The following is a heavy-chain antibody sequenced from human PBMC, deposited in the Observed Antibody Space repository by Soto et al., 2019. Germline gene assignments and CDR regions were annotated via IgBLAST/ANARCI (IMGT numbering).Heavy chain of an antibody. CDR2: IYYSGST. V-gene: IGHV4-39*01. J-gene: IGHJ5*02. Sequence: TLSLTCTVSGGSISSSSYYWGWIRQPPGKGLEWIGSIYYSGSTYYNPSLKSRVTISVDTSKNQFSLKLSSVSAADTAVYYCARRAVAGTGWFDPWGQGTLVTVS. D-gene: IGHD6-19*01. CDR3: ARRAVAGTGWFDP. CDR1: GGSISSSSYY.